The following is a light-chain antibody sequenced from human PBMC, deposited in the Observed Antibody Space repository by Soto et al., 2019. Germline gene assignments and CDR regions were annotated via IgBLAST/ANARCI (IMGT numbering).Light chain of an antibody. Sequence: QSALTQPASVSGSPGQSITISCTGTSSDVGGYKYVSWYQLHPGKAPKLMIYEVSNRPSGISNRFSASKSGNTASLTISGLQAEDEADYYGFSYTSSTAYVFGTGTKV. CDR2: EVS. CDR3: FSYTSSTAYV. J-gene: IGLJ1*01. CDR1: SSDVGGYKY. V-gene: IGLV2-14*01.